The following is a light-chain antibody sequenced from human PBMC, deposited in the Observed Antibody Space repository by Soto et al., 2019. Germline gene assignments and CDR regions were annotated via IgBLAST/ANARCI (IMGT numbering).Light chain of an antibody. CDR2: DAS. J-gene: IGKJ2*01. CDR3: QQYNSYPYT. CDR1: QSISGW. Sequence: DIQMTQSPSTLSASVGDTVSITCRASQSISGWMAWYQQKPGKVPKLLIFDASSLESGVPSRFSGRGSGTIFTLSISGLQPGDFATYYCQQYNSYPYTFGQGTKLEIK. V-gene: IGKV1-5*01.